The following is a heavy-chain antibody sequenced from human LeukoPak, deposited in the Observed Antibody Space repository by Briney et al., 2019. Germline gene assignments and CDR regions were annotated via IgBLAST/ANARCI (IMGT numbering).Heavy chain of an antibody. D-gene: IGHD1-26*01. CDR1: GFTFSSHG. Sequence: GGSLRLSCAASGFTFSSHGMHWVRQAPGKGLEWVAFIRYDGNNKYYADSVKGRFTISRDNSKNTLYLQMYSLRAEDTAVYYCAKGDLWELLDHWGQGTLVTVSS. CDR2: IRYDGNNK. J-gene: IGHJ4*02. CDR3: AKGDLWELLDH. V-gene: IGHV3-30*02.